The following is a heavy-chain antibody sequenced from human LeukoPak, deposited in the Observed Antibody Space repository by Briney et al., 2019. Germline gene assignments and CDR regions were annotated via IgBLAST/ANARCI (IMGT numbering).Heavy chain of an antibody. D-gene: IGHD3-22*01. CDR3: ARDDKYYDSRGYWHY. V-gene: IGHV1-18*01. J-gene: IGHJ4*02. CDR1: GYTFTSYG. Sequence: ASVKVSCKASGYTFTSYGISWVRQAPGQGLEWMGWISAYNGNTNYAQKLQGRVTMTTDTSTSTAYMELRSLRSDDTAVYYCARDDKYYDSRGYWHYWGQGTLVTVSS. CDR2: ISAYNGNT.